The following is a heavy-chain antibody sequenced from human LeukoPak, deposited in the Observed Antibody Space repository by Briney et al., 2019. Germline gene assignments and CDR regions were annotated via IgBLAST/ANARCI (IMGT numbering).Heavy chain of an antibody. CDR3: AREWGLESSGYYYAY. V-gene: IGHV1-69*13. CDR2: ITPIFGTA. J-gene: IGHJ4*02. Sequence: SVKVSCKASGGTFSSYAISWVRQAPGQGFEWMGGITPIFGTANFAQKFQGRVSITADESTSTAFMELSSLRSEDTAVYYCAREWGLESSGYYYAYWGQGTLVTVSS. CDR1: GGTFSSYA. D-gene: IGHD3-22*01.